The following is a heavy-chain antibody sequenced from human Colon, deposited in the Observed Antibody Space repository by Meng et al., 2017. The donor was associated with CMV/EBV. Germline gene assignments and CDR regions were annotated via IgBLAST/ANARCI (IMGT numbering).Heavy chain of an antibody. CDR1: GFTFSACA. D-gene: IGHD2-8*01. J-gene: IGHJ5*02. Sequence: GESLKISCAASGFTFSACAMSWVRQAPGKGLEWVAVVSGSGGDTYYADSVKGRFTISRDNSKSTLYLQMHRLRAEDTAIYYCAKETILYHRGWFDPWGQGTLVTVSS. V-gene: IGHV3-23*01. CDR2: VSGSGGDT. CDR3: AKETILYHRGWFDP.